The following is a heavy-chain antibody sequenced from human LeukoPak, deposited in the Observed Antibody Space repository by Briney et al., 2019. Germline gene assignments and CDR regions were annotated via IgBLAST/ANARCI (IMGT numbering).Heavy chain of an antibody. CDR1: GGSISSYY. V-gene: IGHV4-59*01. J-gene: IGHJ3*02. CDR3: ARSGVAAAGTDAFDI. Sequence: SETLSLTCTVSGGSISSYYWSWIRQPPGEGLEWIGYIYYSGSTNYNPSLKSRVTISVDTSKNQFSLKLSSVTAADTAVYYCARSGVAAAGTDAFDIWGQGTMVTVSS. CDR2: IYYSGST. D-gene: IGHD6-13*01.